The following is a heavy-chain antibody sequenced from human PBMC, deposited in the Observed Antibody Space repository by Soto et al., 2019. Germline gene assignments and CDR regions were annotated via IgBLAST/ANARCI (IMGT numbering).Heavy chain of an antibody. D-gene: IGHD5-12*01. CDR2: ISHSGST. J-gene: IGHJ6*02. Sequence: ETLSLTCAVNGGSFSDYYWSWVRQPPGKGLEWIGEISHSGSTSYNPSLKSRVTISIDTSKNQFSLKLSSVSAADTAMYYCARGLQRRFGGYKGLGYHGMDVWGQGTTVTVSS. V-gene: IGHV4-34*01. CDR3: ARGLQRRFGGYKGLGYHGMDV. CDR1: GGSFSDYY.